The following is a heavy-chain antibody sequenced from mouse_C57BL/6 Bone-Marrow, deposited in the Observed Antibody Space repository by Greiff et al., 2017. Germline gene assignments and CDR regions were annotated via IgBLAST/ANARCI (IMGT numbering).Heavy chain of an antibody. CDR3: ERRRFCCRTLDY. CDR1: GYTFTSYW. V-gene: IGHV1-69*01. Sequence: QVHVKQPGAELVMPGASVKLSCKASGYTFTSYWMHWVKQRPGQGLEWIGEIDPSDSYTNYNQKFKGKSTLTVDKSSSTAYMQLSSLTSEDSAVYDCERRRFCCRTLDYWGQGTTLTVSS. CDR2: IDPSDSYT. J-gene: IGHJ2*01.